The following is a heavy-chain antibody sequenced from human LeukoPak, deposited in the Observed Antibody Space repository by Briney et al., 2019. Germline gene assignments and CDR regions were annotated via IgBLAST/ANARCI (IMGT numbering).Heavy chain of an antibody. CDR2: ISYDGSNK. V-gene: IGHV3-30*18. J-gene: IGHJ6*02. D-gene: IGHD3-22*01. CDR3: AKVRGYLYYYYGMDV. Sequence: GGSLRLSCAASGFTFSSYGMHWVRQAPGKGLEWVAVISYDGSNKYYADSVKGRFTISRDNSKNTLYLQMNSLRAEDTAVYYCAKVRGYLYYYYGMDVWGQGTTVTVSS. CDR1: GFTFSSYG.